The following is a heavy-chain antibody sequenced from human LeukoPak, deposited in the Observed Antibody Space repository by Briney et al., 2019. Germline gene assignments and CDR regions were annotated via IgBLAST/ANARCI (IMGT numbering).Heavy chain of an antibody. CDR2: INHSGST. D-gene: IGHD6-13*01. CDR1: GGSFSGYY. V-gene: IGHV4-34*01. Sequence: SETLSLTCAVYGGSFSGYYWSWIRQPPGKGLEWIGEINHSGSTNYNPSLKSRVTIPVDTSKNQFSLKLSSVTAADTAVYYCAASLAAAGTSFDYWGQGTLVTVSS. J-gene: IGHJ4*02. CDR3: AASLAAAGTSFDY.